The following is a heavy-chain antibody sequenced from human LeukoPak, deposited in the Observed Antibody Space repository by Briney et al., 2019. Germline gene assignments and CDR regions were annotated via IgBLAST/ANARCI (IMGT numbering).Heavy chain of an antibody. V-gene: IGHV3-48*01. Sequence: GGSLRLSCAASGFTFSSYSMNWVRQAPGKGLEWVSYISSSSSTIYYADSVKGRFTISRDNAKNSLYLQMNSLRAEDTAVYYCARDRRRSGSSFFDYWGQGTLVTVSS. CDR2: ISSSSSTI. CDR1: GFTFSSYS. J-gene: IGHJ4*02. CDR3: ARDRRRSGSSFFDY. D-gene: IGHD1-26*01.